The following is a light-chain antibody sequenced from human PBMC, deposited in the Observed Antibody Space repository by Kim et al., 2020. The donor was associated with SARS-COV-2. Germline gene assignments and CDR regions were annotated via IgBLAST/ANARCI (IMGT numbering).Light chain of an antibody. Sequence: VSLGQKVRITCQGDSLRTYYTTWFQQKPGQAPIVVIYGKNNRPSGIPDRFSGSSSGNTASLTITATQAGDEADYYCNSRDNNDYVLFGGGTRLTVL. CDR2: GKN. CDR1: SLRTYY. V-gene: IGLV3-19*01. CDR3: NSRDNNDYVL. J-gene: IGLJ2*01.